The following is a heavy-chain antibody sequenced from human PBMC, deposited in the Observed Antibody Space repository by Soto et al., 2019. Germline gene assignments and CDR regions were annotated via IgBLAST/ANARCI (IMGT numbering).Heavy chain of an antibody. CDR1: GGSFSGYY. CDR3: ARVRVGVPAAP. V-gene: IGHV4-34*01. J-gene: IGHJ5*02. D-gene: IGHD2-2*01. CDR2: INHSGST. Sequence: TSETLSLTCAVYGGSFSGYYWSWIRRPPGKGLEWIGEINHSGSTNYNPSLKSRVTISVDTSKKQFSLKLSSVTAADTAVYYCARVRVGVPAAPWGQGTLVTVSS.